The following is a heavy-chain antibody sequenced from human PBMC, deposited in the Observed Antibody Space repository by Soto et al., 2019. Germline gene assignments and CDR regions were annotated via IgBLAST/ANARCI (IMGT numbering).Heavy chain of an antibody. Sequence: GGSLRLSCAASGFTFSSYGMHWVRQAPGKGLEWVAVIWYDGSNKYYADSVKGRFTISRDNSKNTLYLQMNSLRAEDTAVYYCARDRQSSSLDYWGQGTLVTVSS. J-gene: IGHJ4*02. D-gene: IGHD6-13*01. CDR3: ARDRQSSSLDY. CDR2: IWYDGSNK. V-gene: IGHV3-33*01. CDR1: GFTFSSYG.